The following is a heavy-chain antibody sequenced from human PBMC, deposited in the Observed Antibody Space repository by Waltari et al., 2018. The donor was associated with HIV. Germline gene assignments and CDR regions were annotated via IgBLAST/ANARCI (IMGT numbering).Heavy chain of an antibody. CDR1: GFALSGYY. CDR2: ISGNGMAV. D-gene: IGHD3-10*01. J-gene: IGHJ4*02. CDR3: ARDYFGAGTSWFFDY. V-gene: IGHV3-11*01. Sequence: GSLRLSCEVSGFALSGYYMSWIRQAPGQGLEWIAYISGNGMAVYYADSVKGRFTVSRDNADNKLHLQLTNLRAEDTALYYCARDYFGAGTSWFFDYWGQGALVIVSP.